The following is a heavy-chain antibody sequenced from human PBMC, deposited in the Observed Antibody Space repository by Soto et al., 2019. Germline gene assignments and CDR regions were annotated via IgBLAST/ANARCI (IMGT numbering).Heavy chain of an antibody. CDR3: ARGGWELREYNWFDP. CDR1: GYTFTGYY. J-gene: IGHJ5*02. Sequence: GASVKVSCKASGYTFTGYYMHWVRQAPGQGLEWMGWINPNSGGTNYAQKFQGWVTMTRDTSISTAYMELSRLRSDDTAVYYCARGGWELREYNWFDPWGQGTLVTVSS. CDR2: INPNSGGT. V-gene: IGHV1-2*04. D-gene: IGHD1-26*01.